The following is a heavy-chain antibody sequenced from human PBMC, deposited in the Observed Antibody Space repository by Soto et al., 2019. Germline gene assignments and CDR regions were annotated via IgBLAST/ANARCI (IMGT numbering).Heavy chain of an antibody. J-gene: IGHJ4*02. CDR2: IYYSGST. CDR3: AFIVAYCCGDCYDY. CDR1: GGSVSSGSYY. V-gene: IGHV4-61*01. D-gene: IGHD2-15*01. Sequence: SATLSLPCTVSGGSVSSGSYYWSWIRQPPGKGLEWIGYIYYSGSTNYNPSLKSRVTISVDTSKNQFSLKLSSVTAADTAVYYCAFIVAYCCGDCYDYWGQGTLVTVSS.